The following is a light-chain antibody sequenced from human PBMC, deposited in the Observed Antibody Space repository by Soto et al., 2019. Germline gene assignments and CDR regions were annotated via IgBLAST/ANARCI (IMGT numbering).Light chain of an antibody. CDR1: SSDVGGYNY. CDR3: SSFAGGNIYV. Sequence: QSALTQPPSASGSPGQSVTISYTGTSSDVGGYNYVSWHQQHPGKAPKLIIYDVTKRPSGVPDRFSGSKSGYTASLTVSGLQAEDEADYYCSSFAGGNIYVFGTGTKLTVL. CDR2: DVT. V-gene: IGLV2-8*01. J-gene: IGLJ1*01.